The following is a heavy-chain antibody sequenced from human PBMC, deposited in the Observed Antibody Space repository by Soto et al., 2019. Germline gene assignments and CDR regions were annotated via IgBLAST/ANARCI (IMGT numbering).Heavy chain of an antibody. Sequence: GGSLRLSCAASGFTFSRYGMHWVRQAPGKGLEWVALIWNDGIRKVYVDSVKGRFTTSRDNSKNTLDLQMNSLRAEDTAVYYCARDDDYEANAFDYWGPGTLVTVS. J-gene: IGHJ4*02. CDR3: ARDDDYEANAFDY. CDR1: GFTFSRYG. CDR2: IWNDGIRK. V-gene: IGHV3-33*01. D-gene: IGHD3-22*01.